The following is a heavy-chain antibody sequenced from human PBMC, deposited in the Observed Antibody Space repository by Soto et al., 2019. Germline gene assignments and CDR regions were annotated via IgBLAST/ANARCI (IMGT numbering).Heavy chain of an antibody. CDR2: IYYSGST. Sequence: QVQLQESGPGLVKPSQTLSLTCTVSGGSISSGGYYWSWIRQHPGKGLEWIGYIYYSGSTYYNPSLKGRVTISVDTSKNQCSLKMSSVTAADTAVYYSARDGRGDYMDVWGKGTTVTVSS. CDR3: ARDGRGDYMDV. J-gene: IGHJ6*03. D-gene: IGHD3-10*01. CDR1: GGSISSGGYY. V-gene: IGHV4-31*03.